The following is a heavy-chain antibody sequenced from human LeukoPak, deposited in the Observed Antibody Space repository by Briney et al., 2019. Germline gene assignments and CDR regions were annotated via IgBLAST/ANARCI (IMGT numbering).Heavy chain of an antibody. CDR1: GFTFSNFG. CDR2: ISAGGGT. CDR3: AKRSSLNYFDS. J-gene: IGHJ4*02. V-gene: IGHV3-23*01. Sequence: QAGGSLRLSCAASGFTFSNFGMSWVRQAPGNGLEWVSAISAGGGTYYADTVKGRFTISRDNSKNTLYLQMGSLRAEDTAVYYCAKRSSLNYFDSWGQGTLVTVSS. D-gene: IGHD3-16*01.